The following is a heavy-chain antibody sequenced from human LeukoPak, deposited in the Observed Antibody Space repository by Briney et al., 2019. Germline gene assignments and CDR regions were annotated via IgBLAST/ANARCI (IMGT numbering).Heavy chain of an antibody. CDR1: GGSISSGGYY. Sequence: SQTLSLTCTVSGGSISSGGYYWSWIRQHPGKGLEWIGYIYYSGSTYYNPSLKSRVTISVDTSKNQFSLKLSSVTAADTAVYYCARARRGSGSYYSSGLLLDYWGQGTLVTVSS. D-gene: IGHD3-10*01. CDR2: IYYSGST. V-gene: IGHV4-31*03. CDR3: ARARRGSGSYYSSGLLLDY. J-gene: IGHJ4*02.